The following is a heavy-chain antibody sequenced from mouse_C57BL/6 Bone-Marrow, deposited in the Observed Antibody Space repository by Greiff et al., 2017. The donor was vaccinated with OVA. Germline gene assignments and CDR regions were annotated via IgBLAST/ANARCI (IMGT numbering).Heavy chain of an antibody. CDR1: GYTFTDYN. CDR3: ARATTMVTPGAMDY. CDR2: INPNNGGT. Sequence: VQLKQSGPELVKPGASVKIPCKASGYTFTDYNMDWVKQSHGKSLEWIGDINPNNGGTIYNQKFKGKATLTVDKSSSTAYMELRSLTSEDTAVYYCARATTMVTPGAMDYWGQGTSVTVSS. J-gene: IGHJ4*01. V-gene: IGHV1-18*01. D-gene: IGHD2-2*01.